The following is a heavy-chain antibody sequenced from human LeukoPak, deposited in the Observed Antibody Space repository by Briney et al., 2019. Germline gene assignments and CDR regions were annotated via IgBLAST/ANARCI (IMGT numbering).Heavy chain of an antibody. D-gene: IGHD3-22*01. V-gene: IGHV3-30-3*01. J-gene: IGHJ4*02. CDR3: ARAPQIVVVIDY. CDR2: ISYDGSNK. CDR1: GFTFSSYA. Sequence: GGSLRLSCAASGFTFSSYAMHWVRQAPGKGLEWVAVISYDGSNKYYADSVKGRFTISRDNSKNTLYLQMNSLRAEHTAVYYCARAPQIVVVIDYWGQGTLVTVSS.